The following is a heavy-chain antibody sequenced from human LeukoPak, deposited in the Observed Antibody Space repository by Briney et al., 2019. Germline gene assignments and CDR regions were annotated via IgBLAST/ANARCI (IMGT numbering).Heavy chain of an antibody. CDR3: ARHGGTLDYFDY. Sequence: SETLSLTCTVSGGSISSYYWSWIRQPPGKGLEWIGYISYGGATSYNPSLKRRVTISVDWPKNRFSLRLSSLTAADTALYYCARHGGTLDYFDYWGPGSLVTVSS. CDR2: ISYGGAT. J-gene: IGHJ4*02. CDR1: GGSISSYY. V-gene: IGHV4-59*08. D-gene: IGHD1-26*01.